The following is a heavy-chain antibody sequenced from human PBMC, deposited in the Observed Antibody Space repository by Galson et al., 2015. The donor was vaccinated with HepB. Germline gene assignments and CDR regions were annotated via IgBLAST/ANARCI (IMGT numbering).Heavy chain of an antibody. CDR1: GFIFSTYT. J-gene: IGHJ4*02. CDR3: ATIALSEYNSAWPGDH. Sequence: SLRLSCATSGFIFSTYTMHWVRQAPGKGLEWVASISYDGTNKNYADPLRGRFTISRDNSKNTLYLQVDSLRAEDTAICYCATIALSEYNSAWPGDHWGQGTRVSVSS. CDR2: ISYDGTNK. D-gene: IGHD2/OR15-2a*01. V-gene: IGHV3-30-3*01.